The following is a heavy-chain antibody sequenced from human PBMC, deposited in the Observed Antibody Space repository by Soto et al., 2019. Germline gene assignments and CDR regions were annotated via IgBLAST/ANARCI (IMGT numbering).Heavy chain of an antibody. CDR2: ISSSGGTT. CDR1: GFMFSDYY. J-gene: IGHJ4*02. D-gene: IGHD6-13*01. Sequence: GGSLRLSCAGSGFMFSDYYMDWIRQAPGKGLEWLSYISSSGGTTRYADSVKGRFTISRDNAKDSLYLQMNSLTAEDTAVYYCARVGYSSSWYFDYWGQGTLVTVSS. V-gene: IGHV3-11*01. CDR3: ARVGYSSSWYFDY.